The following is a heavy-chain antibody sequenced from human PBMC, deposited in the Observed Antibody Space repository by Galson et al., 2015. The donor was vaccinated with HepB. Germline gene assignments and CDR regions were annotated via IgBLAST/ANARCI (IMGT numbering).Heavy chain of an antibody. Sequence: TLSLTCTVTGGSISSGNYYWNWIRQPPGKGLEWIGHISYSGNTYYKPPLKSRVSISVDTSQSQFYLEVPFVTAADTAVYYCVRDSAYNTSPWRWGGPDFYFDMDVWGPGTTVTVSS. J-gene: IGHJ6*02. CDR2: ISYSGNT. CDR3: VRDSAYNTSPWRWGGPDFYFDMDV. D-gene: IGHD5-12*01. CDR1: GGSISSGNYY. V-gene: IGHV4-30-4*01.